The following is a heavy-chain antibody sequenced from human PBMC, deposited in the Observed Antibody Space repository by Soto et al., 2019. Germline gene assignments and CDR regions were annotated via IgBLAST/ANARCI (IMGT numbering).Heavy chain of an antibody. J-gene: IGHJ1*01. D-gene: IGHD3-22*01. V-gene: IGHV1-69*13. Sequence: GXSVKVSCQASVGTFSRYAIDWVRQGPGQGFEWMGGIIPIFGTANYAQKFQGRITITADESTSTAYMELRSLRSEYTAMYYCARGVHYDTSGYYYFYWGQGTLVTVSS. CDR3: ARGVHYDTSGYYYFY. CDR2: IIPIFGTA. CDR1: VGTFSRYA.